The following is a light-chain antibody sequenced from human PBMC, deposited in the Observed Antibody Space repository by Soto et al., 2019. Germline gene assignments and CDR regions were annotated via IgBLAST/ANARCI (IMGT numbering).Light chain of an antibody. J-gene: IGKJ3*01. CDR2: AAS. Sequence: AIRMTQSPSSFSASTGDRVTITCRASQGINSYLAWYQQKPGKAPKLLIYAASTLHSGVPSRFSGDGSGTDFTLTINCLQSEDFATYYCQQYDSYPLTFGPGTKVDIK. V-gene: IGKV1-8*01. CDR1: QGINSY. CDR3: QQYDSYPLT.